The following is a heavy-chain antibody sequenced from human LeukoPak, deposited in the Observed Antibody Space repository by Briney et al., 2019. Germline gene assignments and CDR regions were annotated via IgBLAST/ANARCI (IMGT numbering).Heavy chain of an antibody. J-gene: IGHJ6*02. D-gene: IGHD6-13*01. V-gene: IGHV3-21*01. Sequence: GRSLRLSCAASGFTFSIYGMNWVRQAPGKGLEWVSSISSSSSYIYYADSVKGRFTISRDNAKNSLYLQMNSLRAEDTAVYYCARDLKQQQQLVRGNYYYGMDIWGQGTTVTVSS. CDR2: ISSSSSYI. CDR3: ARDLKQQQQLVRGNYYYGMDI. CDR1: GFTFSIYG.